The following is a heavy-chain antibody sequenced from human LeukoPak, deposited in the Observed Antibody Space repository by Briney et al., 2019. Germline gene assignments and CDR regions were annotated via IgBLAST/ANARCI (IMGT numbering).Heavy chain of an antibody. V-gene: IGHV3-43*02. Sequence: GGSLRLSCVASGLNFGETAMHWVREAPGKGLEWVSLISADGGSAFSADSVKRRFSISRDNSKNSLYLQMDSLRSEDTAMSYCAKEPGKFDYWGQGTLVVVSS. CDR3: AKEPGKFDY. J-gene: IGHJ4*02. CDR2: ISADGGSA. D-gene: IGHD2-2*01. CDR1: GLNFGETA.